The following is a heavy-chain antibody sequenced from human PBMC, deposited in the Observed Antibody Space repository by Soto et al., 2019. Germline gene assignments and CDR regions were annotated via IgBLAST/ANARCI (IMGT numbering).Heavy chain of an antibody. CDR3: VKNFQKNTNGLDV. Sequence: EVQLVESGGGLVEPGKSLRLSCVVSGFTYEDFAMHWVRQAPGKGLEWVSGISWNSASTGYADSVTGRFTISRDNAKNSLYLKMRNLTGEATAMYYLVKNFQKNTNGLDVWGQGTSVIVPS. CDR2: ISWNSAST. CDR1: GFTYEDFA. J-gene: IGHJ6*02. V-gene: IGHV3-9*01.